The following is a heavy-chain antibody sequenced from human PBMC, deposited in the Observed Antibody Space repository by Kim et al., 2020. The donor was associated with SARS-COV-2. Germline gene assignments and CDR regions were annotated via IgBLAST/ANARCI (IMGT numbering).Heavy chain of an antibody. V-gene: IGHV1-69*04. D-gene: IGHD5-18*01. J-gene: IGHJ6*04. Sequence: YAQKFQGRVTITADKSTSTAYMELSSLRSEDTAVYYCAREGYSYDEGMDVWGKGTTVTVSS. CDR3: AREGYSYDEGMDV.